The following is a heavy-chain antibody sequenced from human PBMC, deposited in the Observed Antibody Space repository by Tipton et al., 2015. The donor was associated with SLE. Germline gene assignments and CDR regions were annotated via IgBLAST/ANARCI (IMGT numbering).Heavy chain of an antibody. CDR3: VSSVTVSGLNWFDP. J-gene: IGHJ5*02. D-gene: IGHD3-3*01. Sequence: TLSLTCAVSGYSISSGYYWGWIRQPPGKGLEWIGSIYHSGSTYYNPSLKSRVSISVDTSKNQLSLKMDSVTAADTAVYYCVSSVTVSGLNWFDPWGQGTLVTVSS. CDR1: GYSISSGYY. CDR2: IYHSGST. V-gene: IGHV4-38-2*01.